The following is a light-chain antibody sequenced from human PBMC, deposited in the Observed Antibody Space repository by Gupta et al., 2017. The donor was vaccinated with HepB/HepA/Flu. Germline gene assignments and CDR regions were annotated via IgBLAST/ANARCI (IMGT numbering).Light chain of an antibody. CDR3: QVWDSSSGVPYVV. Sequence: SYVLTQPPSVTVAPGKTDEITCGGNNKRHYSLTWHQHKPGQSPVLVFYDDSGRSSGVPERFSGSKSWNTATLTLHRVEAGDEADYYCQVWDSSSGVPYVVFCGGTKLTVL. CDR1: NKRHYS. J-gene: IGLJ2*01. V-gene: IGLV3-21*03. CDR2: DDS.